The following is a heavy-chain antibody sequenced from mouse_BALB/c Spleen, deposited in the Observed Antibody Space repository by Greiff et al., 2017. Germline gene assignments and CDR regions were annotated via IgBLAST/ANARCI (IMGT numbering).Heavy chain of an antibody. CDR3: ARWFSYYFDY. J-gene: IGHJ2*01. D-gene: IGHD2-2*01. Sequence: ESGAELVRPGSSVKISCKASGYAFSSYWMNWVKQRPGQGLEWIGQIYPGDGDTNYNGKFKGKATLTADKSSSTAYMQLSSLTSEDSAVYFCARWFSYYFDYWGQGTTRTVSS. CDR1: GYAFSSYW. V-gene: IGHV1-80*01. CDR2: IYPGDGDT.